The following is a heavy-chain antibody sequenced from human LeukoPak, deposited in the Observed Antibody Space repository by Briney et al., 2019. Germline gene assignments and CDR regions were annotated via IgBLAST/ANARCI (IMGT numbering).Heavy chain of an antibody. CDR1: GGSISSYY. CDR3: ARTTLEVFGVVILDY. J-gene: IGHJ4*02. V-gene: IGHV4-59*01. Sequence: SGTLSLTCTVSGGSISSYYWSWIRQPPGKGLEWIGYIYYSGSTNYNPSLKSRVTISVDTSKNQFSLKLSSVTAADTAVYYCARTTLEVFGVVILDYWGQGTLVTVSS. D-gene: IGHD3-3*01. CDR2: IYYSGST.